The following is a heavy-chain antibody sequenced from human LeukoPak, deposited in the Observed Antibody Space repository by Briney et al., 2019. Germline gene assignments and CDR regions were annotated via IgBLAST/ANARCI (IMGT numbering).Heavy chain of an antibody. Sequence: SETLSLTCTVSGGSISSYYWSRIRQPPGKGLEWIGYIYYSGSTNYNPSLKSRVTISVDTSKNQFSLKLSSVTAADTAVYYCARHILISSGCSTPYYYGMDVWGQGTTVTVSS. CDR2: IYYSGST. V-gene: IGHV4-59*08. D-gene: IGHD3-22*01. CDR1: GGSISSYY. J-gene: IGHJ6*02. CDR3: ARHILISSGCSTPYYYGMDV.